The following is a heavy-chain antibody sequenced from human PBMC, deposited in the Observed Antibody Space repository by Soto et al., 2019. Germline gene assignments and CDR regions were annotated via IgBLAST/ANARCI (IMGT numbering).Heavy chain of an antibody. D-gene: IGHD3-16*01. CDR2: MYLDDDP. Sequence: QITLQESGPPLVRPTQTLTLACPFSGFSLPPMGVGVCWIRQPPGKALDWLALMYLDDDPRHRPSLKSRLIITKDTFKNLVVVTMTVMDLVDTGTYYCVRFWGVFFVPRHREAFDIWSPGPMVTVSS. V-gene: IGHV2-5*04. J-gene: IGHJ3*02. CDR3: VRFWGVFFVPRHREAFDI. CDR1: GFSLPPMGVG.